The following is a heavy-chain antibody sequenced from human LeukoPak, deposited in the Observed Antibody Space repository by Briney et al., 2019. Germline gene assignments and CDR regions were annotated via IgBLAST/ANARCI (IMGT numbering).Heavy chain of an antibody. D-gene: IGHD3-22*01. CDR1: GGSISTYY. CDR3: ARGTDYYDSSGYYNNAFDI. J-gene: IGHJ3*02. V-gene: IGHV4-4*07. Sequence: SETLSLTCTVSGGSISTYYWSWIRQPVGKGLEWIGHIKTSGSTHYNPSLRSRITMSVDTSKNQFSLKLSSVTAADTAVYYCARGTDYYDSSGYYNNAFDIWGQGTMVTVSS. CDR2: IKTSGST.